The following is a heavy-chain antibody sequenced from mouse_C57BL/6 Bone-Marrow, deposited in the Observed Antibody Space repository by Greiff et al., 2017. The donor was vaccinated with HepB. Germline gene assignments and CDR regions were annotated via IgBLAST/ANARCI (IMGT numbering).Heavy chain of an antibody. CDR1: GYTFTDYE. V-gene: IGHV1-15*01. J-gene: IGHJ3*01. CDR2: IDPETGGT. D-gene: IGHD4-1*02. CDR3: TRQLGRGWFAY. Sequence: QVQLKQSGAELVRPGASVTLSCKASGYTFTDYEMHWVKQTPVHGLEWIGAIDPETGGTAYNQKFKGKAILTADKSSSTAYMELRSLTSEDSAVYYCTRQLGRGWFAYWGQGTLVTVSA.